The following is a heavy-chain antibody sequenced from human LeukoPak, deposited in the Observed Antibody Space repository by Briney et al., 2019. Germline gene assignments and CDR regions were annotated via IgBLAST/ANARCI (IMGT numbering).Heavy chain of an antibody. J-gene: IGHJ4*02. CDR1: GYSISSGYY. D-gene: IGHD6-19*01. V-gene: IGHV4-38-2*02. CDR2: IYHSGST. Sequence: SETLSLTCTVSGYSISSGYYWGWIRQPPGRGLEWIGNIYHSGSTYYNPSLKSRVTISVDTSKNQFSLKLSSVTAADTAVYYCARIPALYSTGATFDYWGQGTLVTVSS. CDR3: ARIPALYSTGATFDY.